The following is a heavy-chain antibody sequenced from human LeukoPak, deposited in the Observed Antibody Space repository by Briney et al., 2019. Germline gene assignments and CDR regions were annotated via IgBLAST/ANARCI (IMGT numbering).Heavy chain of an antibody. CDR3: ARVEYSSSWQIVYYFDY. Sequence: GGSLRLSCAASGFTFSDYFMSWIRQAPGKGLEWVSYISSSGSTTYYADSVKGRFTISRDNAKNSLYLQMNSLTAEDTGVYYCARVEYSSSWQIVYYFDYWGQGTLVTVSS. CDR2: ISSSGSTT. D-gene: IGHD6-13*01. CDR1: GFTFSDYF. V-gene: IGHV3-11*04. J-gene: IGHJ4*02.